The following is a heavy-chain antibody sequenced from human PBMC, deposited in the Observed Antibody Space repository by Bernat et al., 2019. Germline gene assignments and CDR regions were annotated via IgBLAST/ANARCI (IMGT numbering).Heavy chain of an antibody. CDR1: GFTFSSYS. Sequence: EVQLEESGGGLVKPGGSLRLSCAASGFTFSSYSMNWVRQAPGKGLEWVSSISSSSSYIYYADSVKGRFTISRDNAKNSLYLQMNSLRAEDTAVYYCARDRGITGTTLGYWGQGTLVTVSS. J-gene: IGHJ1*01. CDR2: ISSSSSYI. D-gene: IGHD1-20*01. V-gene: IGHV3-21*01. CDR3: ARDRGITGTTLGY.